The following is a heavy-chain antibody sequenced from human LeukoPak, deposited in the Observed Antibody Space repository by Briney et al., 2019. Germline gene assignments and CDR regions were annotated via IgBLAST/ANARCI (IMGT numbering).Heavy chain of an antibody. CDR3: ATISDDSSGYYYGKYAFDI. D-gene: IGHD3-22*01. J-gene: IGHJ3*02. CDR2: INHSGST. V-gene: IGHV4-34*08. Sequence: GSLRLSCAASGFTFSDYYMSWIRQPPGKGLEWIGEINHSGSTNYNPSLKSRVTISVDTSKNQFSLKLSSVTAADTAVYYCATISDDSSGYYYGKYAFDIWGQGTMVTVSS. CDR1: GFTFSDYY.